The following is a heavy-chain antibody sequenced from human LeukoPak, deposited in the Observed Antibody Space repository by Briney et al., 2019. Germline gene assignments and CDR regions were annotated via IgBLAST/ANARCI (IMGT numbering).Heavy chain of an antibody. CDR3: ASPAYGGSTFDY. CDR1: GYIFTSYW. CDR2: IYPDDSDT. D-gene: IGHD4-23*01. Sequence: GESLKISCKGSGYIFTSYWIGWGRRMPGKSLEGKGIIYPDDSDTRYSPSFQGQVTISADKSISTAYLQWSSLKASDTAMYYCASPAYGGSTFDYWGQGTLVTVSS. J-gene: IGHJ4*02. V-gene: IGHV5-51*01.